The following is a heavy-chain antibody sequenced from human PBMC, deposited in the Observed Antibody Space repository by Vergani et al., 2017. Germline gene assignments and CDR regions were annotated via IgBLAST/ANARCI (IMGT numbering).Heavy chain of an antibody. J-gene: IGHJ2*01. Sequence: QVRLEESGPGLVKPLETPSLPCSVSGYSIGSGFYWAWIRQSPGEGLQWLTGIHNRGKTYHNPSLKSRVSVSLDTSKNRFSLNLTSVTATDTAVYYCARSQGDYWYFDLWGPGSLVTVSS. CDR2: IHNRGKT. CDR3: ARSQGDYWYFDL. V-gene: IGHV4-38-2*01. CDR1: GYSIGSGFY. D-gene: IGHD2-21*01.